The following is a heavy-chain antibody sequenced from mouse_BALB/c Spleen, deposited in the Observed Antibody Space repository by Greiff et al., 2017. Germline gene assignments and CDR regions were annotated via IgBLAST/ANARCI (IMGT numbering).Heavy chain of an antibody. Sequence: QVQLKESGPGLVAPSQSLSITCTVSGFSLTSYGVHWVRQLPGRGLEWLGVIWAGGSTNYYSALMSRLSISKDNSMSQVFLKMNSLQTDDTSKYYCASRRYYAKYYGGQGTTVTVSS. CDR1: GFSLTSYG. V-gene: IGHV2-9*02. CDR3: ASRRYYAKYY. CDR2: IWAGGST. J-gene: IGHJ4*01.